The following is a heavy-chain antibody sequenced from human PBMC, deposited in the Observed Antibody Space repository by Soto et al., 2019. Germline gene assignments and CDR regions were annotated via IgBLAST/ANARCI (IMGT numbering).Heavy chain of an antibody. CDR3: ATSYGSGYRAFDY. CDR2: VNPILSMS. V-gene: IGHV1-69*02. CDR1: GDTFSFYT. J-gene: IGHJ4*02. Sequence: QVQLVQSGAELKKPGSSVKVSCKASGDTFSFYTINWVRQAPGLGLEWMGRVNPILSMSNYAQKFQGRVTMTADKSTSTGYMELRSLRSEDTAFYYCATSYGSGYRAFDYWGQGDLVTVSS. D-gene: IGHD3-10*01.